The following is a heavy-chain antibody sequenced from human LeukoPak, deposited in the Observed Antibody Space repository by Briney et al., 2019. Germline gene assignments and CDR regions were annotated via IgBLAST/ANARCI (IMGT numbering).Heavy chain of an antibody. CDR2: ISSSATYI. CDR1: GFTFSTYT. D-gene: IGHD1-26*01. Sequence: GGSLRLSCAASGFTFSTYTMNWVRQAPGKGLEWVSSISSSATYIYYADSVKGRFTISRDNAKNSLYVQMNSLRAEDTAVYYCARDLVGATTFWGQGTLVTASS. V-gene: IGHV3-21*01. CDR3: ARDLVGATTF. J-gene: IGHJ4*02.